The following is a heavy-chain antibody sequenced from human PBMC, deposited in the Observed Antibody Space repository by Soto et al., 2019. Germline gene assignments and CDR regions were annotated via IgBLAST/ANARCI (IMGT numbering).Heavy chain of an antibody. J-gene: IGHJ6*02. D-gene: IGHD4-4*01. V-gene: IGHV1-69*18. CDR2: IIPFIGTA. Sequence: QVQLVQSGAEVKKPGSSVTVSCKASGGTFSSYAISWVRQAPGQGLEWMGRIIPFIGTANYAQKFQGRVTITADESTSTAYMELTSLRSEDTALYYCARVVMTTVPASYCYGMYVWGQGTTVTVSS. CDR1: GGTFSSYA. CDR3: ARVVMTTVPASYCYGMYV.